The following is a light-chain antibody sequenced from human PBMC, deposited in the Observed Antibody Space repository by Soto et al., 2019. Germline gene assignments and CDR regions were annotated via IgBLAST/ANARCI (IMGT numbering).Light chain of an antibody. J-gene: IGKJ4*01. CDR1: QSVISS. CDR3: QHYNNWLGT. V-gene: IGKV3-15*01. Sequence: EIVVTQSPALVSVSPGERVTLSCRASQSVISSLAWYQQKLGQAPRLLIYGASTRATGIPARFSASGSGTEFFLNISSLQSEDSAIYYCQHYNNWLGTVGGGTKVDNK. CDR2: GAS.